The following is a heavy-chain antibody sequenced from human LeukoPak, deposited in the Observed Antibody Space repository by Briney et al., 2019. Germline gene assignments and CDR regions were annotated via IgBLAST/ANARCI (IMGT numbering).Heavy chain of an antibody. CDR1: GYTFTSYD. J-gene: IGHJ4*02. CDR3: ARVPPPPNYDFWSGSLLYYFDY. V-gene: IGHV1-2*02. Sequence: ASVKVSCKASGYTFTSYDINWVRQATGQGLEWMGWMNPNSGGTNYAQKFQGRVTMTRDTSISTAYMELSRLRSDDTAVYYCARVPPPPNYDFWSGSLLYYFDYWGQGTLVTVSS. D-gene: IGHD3-3*01. CDR2: MNPNSGGT.